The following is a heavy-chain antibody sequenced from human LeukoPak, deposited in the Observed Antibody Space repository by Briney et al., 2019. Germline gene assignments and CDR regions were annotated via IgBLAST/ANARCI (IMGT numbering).Heavy chain of an antibody. D-gene: IGHD5-18*01. CDR1: GLTLSIYS. V-gene: IGHV3-21*01. CDR3: ARAVTRGYGAFDI. J-gene: IGHJ3*02. Sequence: GGSLRLYCAAYGLTLSIYSMKWVGPAPGKGLEWVSSISSSSSYIYYADSVKGRFTISRDNAKNSLYLQMNSLRAEDTAVYYCARAVTRGYGAFDIWGQGTMVTVSS. CDR2: ISSSSSYI.